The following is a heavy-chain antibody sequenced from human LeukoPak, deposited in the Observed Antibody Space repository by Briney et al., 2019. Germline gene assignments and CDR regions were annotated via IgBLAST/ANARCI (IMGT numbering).Heavy chain of an antibody. CDR1: GGSISSGGYS. D-gene: IGHD3-3*01. CDR2: LSCIGST. V-gene: IGHV4-30-4*07. J-gene: IGHJ4*02. Sequence: SQTLSLTCAVSGGSISSGGYSWSWIRQPPGKGLEWIGYLSCIGSTYYNPSLKSRVTISIDTSKNQFSLKLSSVTAADTAVYYCARGERYDFHFDYWGQGTLVTVSS. CDR3: ARGERYDFHFDY.